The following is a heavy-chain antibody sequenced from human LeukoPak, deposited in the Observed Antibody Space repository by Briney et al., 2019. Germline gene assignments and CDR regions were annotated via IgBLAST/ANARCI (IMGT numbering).Heavy chain of an antibody. CDR2: FSGSGDRT. J-gene: IGHJ4*02. V-gene: IGHV3-23*01. CDR1: GFTFSNYA. Sequence: PGGSLRLSCAASGFTFSNYAMSWVRQAPGKGLEWVSGFSGSGDRTYYTDSVKGRFTISRDNSNNTLYLQMNSLRAGDTAVYYCARRGSYYPFDYWGQGTLVTVSS. CDR3: ARRGSYYPFDY. D-gene: IGHD1-26*01.